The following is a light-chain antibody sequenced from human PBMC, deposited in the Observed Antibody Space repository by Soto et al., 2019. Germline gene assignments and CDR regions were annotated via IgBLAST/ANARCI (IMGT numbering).Light chain of an antibody. Sequence: QSVLTQPPSVSGAPGQRVTISCSGSSSNIGVGYTVHWYQQLPGTAPKLLIYGNSNRPSGVPDRFSGSKSGTSASLAITGLQAEGGADYYCQAYDSSLSGVVFGTGTKLTVL. CDR2: GNS. CDR1: SSNIGVGYT. V-gene: IGLV1-40*01. J-gene: IGLJ1*01. CDR3: QAYDSSLSGVV.